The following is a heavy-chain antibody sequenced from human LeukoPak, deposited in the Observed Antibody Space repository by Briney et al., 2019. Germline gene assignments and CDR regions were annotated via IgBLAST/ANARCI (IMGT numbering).Heavy chain of an antibody. CDR1: GFTFSSYA. CDR3: AKVFGNWYLDY. CDR2: ISGSGGTT. V-gene: IGHV3-23*01. Sequence: PGGSLRLSCAASGFTFSSYAMSWVRQAPGKGLEWVSGISGSGGTTYYADSVKGRFTISRDNYKNTLYLQMNSLRAEDTAVYYCAKVFGNWYLDYWGQGTLVTVSS. D-gene: IGHD6-13*01. J-gene: IGHJ4*02.